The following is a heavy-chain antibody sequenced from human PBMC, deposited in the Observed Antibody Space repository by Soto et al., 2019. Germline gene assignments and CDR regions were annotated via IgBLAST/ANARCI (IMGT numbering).Heavy chain of an antibody. V-gene: IGHV3-7*01. J-gene: IGHJ4*02. CDR2: IKQDGSEK. D-gene: IGHD3-9*01. CDR1: GFTFSSYW. Sequence: LRLSCAASGFTFSSYWMSWVRQAPGKRLEWVANIKQDGSEKYYVDSVKGRFTISRDNAKNSLYLQMNSLRAEDTAVYYCARAGANWLLPPFDYWGQGTLVTVSS. CDR3: ARAGANWLLPPFDY.